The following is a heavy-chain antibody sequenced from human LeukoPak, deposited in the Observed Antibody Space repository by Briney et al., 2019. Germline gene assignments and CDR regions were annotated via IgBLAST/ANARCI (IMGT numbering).Heavy chain of an antibody. D-gene: IGHD5-18*01. J-gene: IGHJ2*01. Sequence: PGRSLRLSCAASGFTFRSYGMHWVRQAPGKGLEWVAVISHDGSNKYYADSVKGRFTISRDNSKNTLYLQMNSLRAEDTAVYYCAREMNSFGYFDLWGRGTLVTVSS. CDR3: AREMNSFGYFDL. CDR1: GFTFRSYG. CDR2: ISHDGSNK. V-gene: IGHV3-30*03.